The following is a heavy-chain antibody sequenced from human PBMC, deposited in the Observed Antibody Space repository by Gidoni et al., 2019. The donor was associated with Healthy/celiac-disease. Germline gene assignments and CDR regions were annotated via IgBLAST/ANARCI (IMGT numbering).Heavy chain of an antibody. CDR3: SVVYGDTTYYYYGMDV. D-gene: IGHD4-17*01. V-gene: IGHV3-49*03. CDR1: GCTLGDYA. Sequence: EVQLVESGGGVVQPGRSMRLSCTASGCTLGDYAMSWFRQAPGKGLDWVGFIRRKPYGGPTEYAASVTGRFTISRDDSKSIAYLQMNSLKPEDTAVYYCSVVYGDTTYYYYGMDVWGQGTTVTVSS. CDR2: IRRKPYGGPT. J-gene: IGHJ6*02.